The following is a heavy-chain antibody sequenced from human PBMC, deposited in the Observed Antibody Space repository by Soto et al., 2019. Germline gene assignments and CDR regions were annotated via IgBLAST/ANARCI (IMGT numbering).Heavy chain of an antibody. Sequence: GGSLRLSCAASGFTFSSYAMSWVRQAPGKGLEWVSAISGSGGSTYYADSVKGRFTISRDNSKNTLYLQMNSLRAEDTAVYYCAKHLPVLRYFDWSFYGMDVWGQGNTVTVSS. D-gene: IGHD3-9*01. CDR1: GFTFSSYA. CDR3: AKHLPVLRYFDWSFYGMDV. CDR2: ISGSGGST. V-gene: IGHV3-23*01. J-gene: IGHJ6*02.